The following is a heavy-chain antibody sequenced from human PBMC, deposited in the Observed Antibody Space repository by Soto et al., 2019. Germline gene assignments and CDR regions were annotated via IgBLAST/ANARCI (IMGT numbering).Heavy chain of an antibody. Sequence: QVQLVESGGGVVQSGGSLRLSCAASGFSFSSYGMHWVRQAPGKGLEWVAVIWYDGSNKYYADSVKGRFTISRDNSKNTLYLLMNSLRAEDTAVYYCARDGSGDRHAFDIWGQGTMVTVSS. CDR3: ARDGSGDRHAFDI. CDR1: GFSFSSYG. J-gene: IGHJ3*02. CDR2: IWYDGSNK. D-gene: IGHD3-10*01. V-gene: IGHV3-33*01.